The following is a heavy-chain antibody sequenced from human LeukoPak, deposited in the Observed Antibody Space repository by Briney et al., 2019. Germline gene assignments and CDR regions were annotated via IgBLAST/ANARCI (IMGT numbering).Heavy chain of an antibody. D-gene: IGHD6-19*01. CDR3: ARTRSGCDY. J-gene: IGHJ4*02. V-gene: IGHV3-73*01. CDR2: IRSKANSYAT. CDR1: GFTFSGSA. Sequence: GGSLRLSCAASGFTFSGSAMHWVRQASGKGLEWVGRIRSKANSYATAYAASVKGRFTISRDDSKNTAYLQMNSLRAEDTAVYYCARTRSGCDYWGQGTLVTVSS.